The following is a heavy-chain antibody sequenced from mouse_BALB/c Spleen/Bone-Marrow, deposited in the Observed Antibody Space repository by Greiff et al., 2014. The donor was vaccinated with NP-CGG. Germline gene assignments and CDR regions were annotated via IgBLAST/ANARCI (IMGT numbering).Heavy chain of an antibody. CDR3: GRGNYDYDSWFGY. D-gene: IGHD2-4*01. J-gene: IGHJ3*01. Sequence: VQLQQSGPELVKPGASVKISCKASGYSFTGYFMNWMKQSHGKSLEWIGRINPYNGDPFYNQKFKGKATLTVDKSSSTAHMELLSLTSEYSAVYYCGRGNYDYDSWFGYWGQGTLVTVSA. CDR1: GYSFTGYF. V-gene: IGHV1-37*01. CDR2: INPYNGDP.